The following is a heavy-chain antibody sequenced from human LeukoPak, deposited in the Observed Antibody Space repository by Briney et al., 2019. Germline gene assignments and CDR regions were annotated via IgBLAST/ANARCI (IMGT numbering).Heavy chain of an antibody. CDR2: ISYDGVNT. D-gene: IGHD2-2*01. CDR3: ARGGRGYCSSTSCYRAEYFQH. V-gene: IGHV3-30-3*01. J-gene: IGHJ1*01. Sequence: PGGSLRLSCAASGFTFSDYAIHWVRQAPGKGLEWVTVISYDGVNTYYADSVKGRFTVSRDNSQNTLSLQMNSLRDEDTAVYYCARGGRGYCSSTSCYRAEYFQHWGQGTLVTVSS. CDR1: GFTFSDYA.